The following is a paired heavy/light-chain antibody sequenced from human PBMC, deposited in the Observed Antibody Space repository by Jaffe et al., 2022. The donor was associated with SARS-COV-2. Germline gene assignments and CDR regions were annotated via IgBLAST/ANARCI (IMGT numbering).Heavy chain of an antibody. J-gene: IGHJ4*02. CDR3: TGGPRGPY. CDR1: GFSFSDSA. D-gene: IGHD2-15*01. CDR2: IRSKANYYAT. Sequence: EVQLVESGGGLVQPGGSLKLSCAASGFSFSDSAVHWVRQASGKGLEWVGRIRSKANYYATGYGASVKGRFTISRDDSKNMAYLQMNSLKTEDTAVYYCTGGPRGPYWGQGTLVTVSS. V-gene: IGHV3-73*02.
Light chain of an antibody. CDR1: TSNIGRNN. V-gene: IGLV1-44*01. CDR2: SNN. Sequence: QSVLTQPPSASGTPGQRVSISCSGSTSNIGRNNVNWYQQLPGTAPKLLIHSNNQRPSGVPDRFSGSKSGTSASLAISGLQSEDEADYYCAAWDDSLNGWVFGGGTMLTVL. J-gene: IGLJ3*02. CDR3: AAWDDSLNGWV.